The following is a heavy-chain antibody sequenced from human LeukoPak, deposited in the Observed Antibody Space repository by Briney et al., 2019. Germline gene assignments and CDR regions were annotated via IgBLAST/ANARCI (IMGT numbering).Heavy chain of an antibody. CDR2: IYTSGST. D-gene: IGHD2-2*01. V-gene: IGHV4-4*07. CDR1: GGSSSSYY. Sequence: SETLSLTCTVYGGSSSSYYWSWIRQPAGKGLEWIGRIYTSGSTNYNPSLKSRVTMSVDTSKNQFSLKLSSVTAADTAVYYCARDRTLGYCSSTSCLDAFDIWGQGTMVTVSS. J-gene: IGHJ3*02. CDR3: ARDRTLGYCSSTSCLDAFDI.